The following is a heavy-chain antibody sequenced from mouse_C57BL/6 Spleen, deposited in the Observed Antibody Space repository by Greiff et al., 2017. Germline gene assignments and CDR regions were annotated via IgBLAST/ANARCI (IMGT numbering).Heavy chain of an antibody. CDR2: IWSGGST. CDR3: ARHRAYYGNLYAMDY. J-gene: IGHJ4*01. Sequence: QVQLQQSGPGLVQPSQSLSITCTVSGFSLTSYGVHWVRQSPGKGLEWLGVIWSGGSTDYNAAFIYRRSISKDISKSQVFFKVNSLQADDTAIYYCARHRAYYGNLYAMDYWGQGTSVTVSS. D-gene: IGHD2-10*01. CDR1: GFSLTSYG. V-gene: IGHV2-2*01.